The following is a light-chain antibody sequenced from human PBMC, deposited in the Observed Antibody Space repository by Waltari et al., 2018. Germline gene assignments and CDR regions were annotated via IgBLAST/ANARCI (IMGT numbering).Light chain of an antibody. CDR3: QQRSNWPYT. CDR2: DAS. V-gene: IGKV3-11*01. Sequence: EIVLTQSPATLSLSPGERATLSCRASQTVRSYLAWYQQRPGQTPRILIFDASSRATGISAKFSGSGSGTDFTLTVSNLEPEDFAVYYCQQRSNWPYTFGQGTRVEIK. J-gene: IGKJ2*01. CDR1: QTVRSY.